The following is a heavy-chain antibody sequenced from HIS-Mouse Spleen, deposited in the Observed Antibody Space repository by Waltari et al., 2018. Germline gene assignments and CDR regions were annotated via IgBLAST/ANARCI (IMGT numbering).Heavy chain of an antibody. Sequence: QLQLQESGPGLVKPSETRSLTCTVSGGSISSSSYYRGWIRQPPGKGLEWIGSIYSSGSTYYNPSLKSRVTISVDTSKNQFSRKLSSVTAADTAVYYCAREIPYSSSWYDWYFDLWGRGTLVTVSS. V-gene: IGHV4-39*07. CDR3: AREIPYSSSWYDWYFDL. CDR1: GGSISSSSYY. J-gene: IGHJ2*01. CDR2: IYSSGST. D-gene: IGHD6-13*01.